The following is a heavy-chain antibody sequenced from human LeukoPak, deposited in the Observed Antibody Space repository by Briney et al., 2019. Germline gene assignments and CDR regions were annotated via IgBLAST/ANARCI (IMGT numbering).Heavy chain of an antibody. CDR2: INPNSGAT. J-gene: IGHJ4*02. D-gene: IGHD3-3*01. CDR1: GYTFTAYY. Sequence: ASVKVSCKASGYTFTAYYMHWVRQAPGQGLEWVGWINPNSGATNHAQRFQGRVTMTRDTSINTAYMELSRLTSDDTAVYYCSKFDEVWSGYSGYWAQGTLVTVSS. V-gene: IGHV1-2*02. CDR3: SKFDEVWSGYSGY.